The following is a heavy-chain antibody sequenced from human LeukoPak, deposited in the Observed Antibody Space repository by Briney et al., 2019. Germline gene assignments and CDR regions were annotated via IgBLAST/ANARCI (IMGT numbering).Heavy chain of an antibody. V-gene: IGHV1-69*04. CDR3: ARDGYNTNFDY. CDR1: GGTFSSYA. CDR2: IIPILGIA. D-gene: IGHD5-24*01. J-gene: IGHJ4*02. Sequence: GASVKVSRKASGGTFSSYAISWVRQAPGQGLEWMGRIIPILGIANYAQKFQGRVTITADKSTSTAYMELSSLRSEDTAVYYCARDGYNTNFDYWGQGTLVTVSS.